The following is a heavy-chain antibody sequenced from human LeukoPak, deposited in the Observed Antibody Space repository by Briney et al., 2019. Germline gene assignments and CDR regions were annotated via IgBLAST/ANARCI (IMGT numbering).Heavy chain of an antibody. J-gene: IGHJ4*02. D-gene: IGHD1-14*01. Sequence: SETLSLTCAVYGGSFSGYYWSWIRQPPGKGLEWIGEINHSGSTNYNPSLKSRVTISVDTSKNQFSLKLSSVTAADTAVYYCARHRILGIFGYWGQGTLVTVSS. CDR3: ARHRILGIFGY. V-gene: IGHV4-34*01. CDR2: INHSGST. CDR1: GGSFSGYY.